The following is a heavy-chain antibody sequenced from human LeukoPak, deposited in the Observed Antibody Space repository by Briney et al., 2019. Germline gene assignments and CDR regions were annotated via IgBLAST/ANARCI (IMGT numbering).Heavy chain of an antibody. J-gene: IGHJ4*02. CDR1: GFTFSSYV. D-gene: IGHD3-10*01. CDR3: AKEGSTRDYYGSGSYYYFDY. CDR2: IGGTGSST. Sequence: GGSLRLSCAASGFTFSSYVMSWVRQAPGKGLEWVSAIGGTGSSTYYADSVKGRFTISRDNSKNTLYLQMNSLRAEDTAVYYCAKEGSTRDYYGSGSYYYFDYWGQGTLVTVSS. V-gene: IGHV3-23*01.